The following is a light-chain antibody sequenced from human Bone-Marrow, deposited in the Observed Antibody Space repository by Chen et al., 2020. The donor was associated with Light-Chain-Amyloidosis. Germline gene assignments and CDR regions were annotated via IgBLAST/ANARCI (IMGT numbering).Light chain of an antibody. V-gene: IGLV3-21*02. Sequence: SYVLTQPSSVSVAPGQTATIACGGNNIGSTSVHWYQQTPGQAPLLVVYDDSDRPSGIPERLSGSNSVNTATLTISRVEAGDEADYYGQVWDRSSDRPLFGGGTKLTVL. CDR2: DDS. CDR1: NIGSTS. J-gene: IGLJ3*02. CDR3: QVWDRSSDRPL.